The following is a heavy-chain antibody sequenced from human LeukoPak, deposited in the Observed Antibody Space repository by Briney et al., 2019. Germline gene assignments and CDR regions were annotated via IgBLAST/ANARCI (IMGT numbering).Heavy chain of an antibody. CDR2: IYPGDSDT. CDR3: ARRQTKPYYYGSGSYSP. V-gene: IGHV5-51*01. J-gene: IGHJ5*02. Sequence: GESLKISCKGSGYSFTTYWIGWVRQMPGKGLEWMGIIYPGDSDTRYSPSFQGQVTISADKSISTAYLQWSSLKASDTAMYYCARRQTKPYYYGSGSYSPWGQGTLVTVSS. CDR1: GYSFTTYW. D-gene: IGHD3-10*01.